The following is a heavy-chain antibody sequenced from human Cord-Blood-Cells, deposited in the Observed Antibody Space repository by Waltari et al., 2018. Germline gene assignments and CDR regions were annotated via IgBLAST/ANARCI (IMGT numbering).Heavy chain of an antibody. V-gene: IGHV3-73*01. Sequence: VSQASGKGLEWVGRIRSKANSYATAYAASVKGRFTISRDDSKNTAYLQMNSLKTEDTAVYYCTSDWNYYFDYWGQGTLVTVSS. D-gene: IGHD1-7*01. J-gene: IGHJ4*02. CDR2: IRSKANSYAT. CDR3: TSDWNYYFDY.